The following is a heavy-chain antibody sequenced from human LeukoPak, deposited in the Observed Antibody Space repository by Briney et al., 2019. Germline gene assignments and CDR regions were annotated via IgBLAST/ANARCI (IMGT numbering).Heavy chain of an antibody. CDR1: GGSISRSGYY. V-gene: IGHV4-39*07. J-gene: IGHJ3*02. D-gene: IGHD2/OR15-2a*01. CDR3: AREGSPNNIDAFDI. Sequence: SETLSLTCTVSGGSISRSGYYWGWIRQTPGKGLEWIGSIYYSGSTYYKSSLKSRVTISLDTSKNQFSLKLSSVTAADTAVYYCAREGSPNNIDAFDIWGQGTMVTVSS. CDR2: IYYSGST.